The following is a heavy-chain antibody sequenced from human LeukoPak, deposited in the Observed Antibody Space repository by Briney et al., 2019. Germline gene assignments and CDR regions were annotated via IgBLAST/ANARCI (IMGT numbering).Heavy chain of an antibody. CDR3: ASLAGVFDY. CDR2: IWYDGSNK. D-gene: IGHD6-19*01. Sequence: PGGSLRLSCAASGFTFSSYGMHWVRQAPGKGLEWVAVIWYDGSNKYYADSVKGRFTISRDNSKNTLYLQMNSLSAEDTAVYYCASLAGVFDYWGQGTLVTVSS. V-gene: IGHV3-33*01. CDR1: GFTFSSYG. J-gene: IGHJ4*02.